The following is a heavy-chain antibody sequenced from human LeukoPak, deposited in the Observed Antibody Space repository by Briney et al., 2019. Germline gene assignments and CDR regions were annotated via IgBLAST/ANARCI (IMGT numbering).Heavy chain of an antibody. CDR3: ARRTRGSRYFDY. V-gene: IGHV3-23*01. CDR1: GFTFSSYA. Sequence: GGSLRLSCAASGFTFSSYAMSWVRQAPGKGLEWVSAISGSGGSTYYADSVKGRFTISRDNAKNSLYLQMNSLRAEDTAVYYCARRTRGSRYFDYWGQGTLVTVSS. J-gene: IGHJ4*02. D-gene: IGHD3-10*01. CDR2: ISGSGGST.